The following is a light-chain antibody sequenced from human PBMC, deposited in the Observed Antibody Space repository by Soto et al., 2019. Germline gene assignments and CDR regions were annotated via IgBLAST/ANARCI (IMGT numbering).Light chain of an antibody. J-gene: IGKJ4*01. CDR2: DAS. CDR3: QQYDNPNLTVT. V-gene: IGKV1-33*01. CDR1: QFIDTY. Sequence: DIQMTQSPSSLSASVGDRVTITCRASQFIDTYLHWYQQKPGKAPKLLIYDASNLETGVPSRFSGSGSGTDFTFTISSLQPEDIATYYCQQYDNPNLTVTFGGGTKVEIK.